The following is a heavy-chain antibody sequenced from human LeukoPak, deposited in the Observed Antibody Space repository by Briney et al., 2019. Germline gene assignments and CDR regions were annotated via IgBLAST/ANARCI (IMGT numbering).Heavy chain of an antibody. Sequence: GGSLRLSCAASGFTFSSYGMHWVRQAPGKGLEWVAFIRYDGSNKYYADSVKGRFTISRGNSKNTLYLQMNSLRAEDTAVYYCAKDVYYDSSGYFGYWGQGTLVTVSS. J-gene: IGHJ4*02. V-gene: IGHV3-30*02. CDR2: IRYDGSNK. CDR1: GFTFSSYG. D-gene: IGHD3-22*01. CDR3: AKDVYYDSSGYFGY.